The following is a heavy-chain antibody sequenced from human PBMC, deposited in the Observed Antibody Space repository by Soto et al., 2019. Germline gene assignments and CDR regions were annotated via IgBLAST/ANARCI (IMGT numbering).Heavy chain of an antibody. CDR3: ARDFAGGNIATVPYYYDGMDV. CDR2: IKQDGSEE. CDR1: GFTFSSYW. D-gene: IGHD5-18*01. Sequence: EVQLVESGGGLVQPWGSLRLSCEASGFTFSSYWMSWVRQAPGKGLEWVANIKQDGSEEYYVDSVKGRFTISRDNAKNSLYLQMNSLRAEDTAVYYCARDFAGGNIATVPYYYDGMDVWGQGTTVTVSS. V-gene: IGHV3-7*01. J-gene: IGHJ6*02.